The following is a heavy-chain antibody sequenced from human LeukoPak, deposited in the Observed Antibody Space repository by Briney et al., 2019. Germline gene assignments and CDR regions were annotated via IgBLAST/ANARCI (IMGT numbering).Heavy chain of an antibody. CDR1: GFTFHSFA. Sequence: PGGSLRLSCAASGFTFHSFAMHWVRQAPGKGLEWVAVISNDERNKYYAESVKGRFTISRDNSKNTVYLQMNSLRTEDTAVYYCARPSPPGDGYNPCDYWGPGALVTVSS. D-gene: IGHD5-24*01. CDR2: ISNDERNK. J-gene: IGHJ4*02. V-gene: IGHV3-30*04. CDR3: ARPSPPGDGYNPCDY.